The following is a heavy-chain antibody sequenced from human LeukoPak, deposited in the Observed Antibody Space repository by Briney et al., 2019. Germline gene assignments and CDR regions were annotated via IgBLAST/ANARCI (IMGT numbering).Heavy chain of an antibody. V-gene: IGHV3-11*06. CDR1: GFTFSDYY. J-gene: IGHJ4*02. D-gene: IGHD6-13*01. CDR2: ISSSSSYI. CDR3: ARAPSIAAAGSSSGY. Sequence: GGSLRLSCAASGFTFSDYYMSWIRQAPGKGLEWVSSISSSSSYIYYADSVKGRFTISRDNAKNSLYLQMNSLRAEDTAVYYCARAPSIAAAGSSSGYWGQGTLVTVSS.